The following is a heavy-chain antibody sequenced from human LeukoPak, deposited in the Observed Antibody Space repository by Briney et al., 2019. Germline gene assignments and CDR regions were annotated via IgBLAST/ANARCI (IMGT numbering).Heavy chain of an antibody. CDR1: GYTFTSYG. J-gene: IGHJ5*02. D-gene: IGHD3-9*01. CDR3: ARAYDILTGYLNWFDP. Sequence: GASVKVSCKASGYTFTSYGISWVRQAPGQGLEWMGWISAYNGNTNYAQKLQGRVTMTTDTSTCTAYMELRSLRSDDTAVYYCARAYDILTGYLNWFDPWGQGTLVTVSS. CDR2: ISAYNGNT. V-gene: IGHV1-18*01.